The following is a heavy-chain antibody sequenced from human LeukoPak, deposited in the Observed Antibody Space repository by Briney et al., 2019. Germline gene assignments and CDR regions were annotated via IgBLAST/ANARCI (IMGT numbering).Heavy chain of an antibody. J-gene: IGHJ4*01. V-gene: IGHV3-23*01. D-gene: IGHD3-10*01. CDR1: GFTFTKYA. Sequence: GGSLTLSCAVSGFTFTKYAMNWVRQAPGKGLEWVSSISGGGGSTYYADSMKGRFTISRDNSKNTLYLQVNSLRAEDTAIYYCAGKQRWFGAPLDYSGHRTLVTVSS. CDR3: AGKQRWFGAPLDY. CDR2: ISGGGGST.